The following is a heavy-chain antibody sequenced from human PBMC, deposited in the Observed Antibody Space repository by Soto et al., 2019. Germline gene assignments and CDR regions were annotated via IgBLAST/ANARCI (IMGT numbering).Heavy chain of an antibody. CDR3: AAGEASSRNLAPYYLDF. CDR1: GGSISSYY. D-gene: IGHD6-13*01. CDR2: IYYSGST. J-gene: IGHJ4*02. Sequence: SETLSLTCTVSGGSISSYYWSWIRQPPGKGLEWIGYIYYSGSTNYNPSLRSRVTISEDTSKNQFSLKLLSVTTADTAVYFCAAGEASSRNLAPYYLDFWGQGTLVTVSS. V-gene: IGHV4-59*01.